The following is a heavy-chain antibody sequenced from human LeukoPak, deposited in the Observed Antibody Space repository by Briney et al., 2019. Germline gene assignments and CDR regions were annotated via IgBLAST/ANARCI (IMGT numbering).Heavy chain of an antibody. CDR2: ISAYNGNT. V-gene: IGHV1-18*01. CDR1: GYTFTSYG. J-gene: IGHJ4*02. CDR3: ARDWDEYSSSSGVDS. D-gene: IGHD6-6*01. Sequence: ASVKVSCKASGYTFTSYGISWVRQAPGQGLGWMGWISAYNGNTNYAQKLQGRITMTTDTSTSTAYMELRSLRSDDTAVYYCARDWDEYSSSSGVDSWGQGTLVTVSS.